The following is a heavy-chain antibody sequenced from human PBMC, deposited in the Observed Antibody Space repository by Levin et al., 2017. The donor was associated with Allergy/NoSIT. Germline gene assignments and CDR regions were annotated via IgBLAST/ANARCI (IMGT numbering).Heavy chain of an antibody. D-gene: IGHD1-14*01. CDR1: GFTFSSYG. CDR2: IWYDGSNK. J-gene: IGHJ4*02. V-gene: IGHV3-33*01. CDR3: ARDTGLRLDY. Sequence: LSLTCAASGFTFSSYGMHWVRQAPGKGLEWVAVIWYDGSNKYYADSVKGRFTISRDNSKNTLYLQMNSLRAEDTAVYYCARDTGLRLDYWGQGTLVTVSS.